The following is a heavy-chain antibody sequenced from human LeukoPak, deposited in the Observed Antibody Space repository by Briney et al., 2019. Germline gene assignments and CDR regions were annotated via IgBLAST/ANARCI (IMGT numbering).Heavy chain of an antibody. J-gene: IGHJ4*02. CDR3: AREGVSWSLDY. CDR1: GFTFSSYW. D-gene: IGHD2-15*01. Sequence: GGSLRLSCAASGFTFSSYWMSWVRQAPGKGLEWVANIKQDGSEKYYVDFVKGRFTISRDNAKNSLYLQMNSLRAEDTAVYYCAREGVSWSLDYWGQGTLVTVSS. CDR2: IKQDGSEK. V-gene: IGHV3-7*01.